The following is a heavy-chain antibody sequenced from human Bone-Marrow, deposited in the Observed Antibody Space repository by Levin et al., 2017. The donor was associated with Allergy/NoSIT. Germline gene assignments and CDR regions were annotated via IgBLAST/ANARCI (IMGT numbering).Heavy chain of an antibody. CDR2: ISYDGRNK. Sequence: PGGSLRLSCAASGFIFSTYNVHWVRQAPGKGLEWVAVISYDGRNKYYADSVKGRFTISRDNSNNTVYLQKNGLRAEDTAVYYCARDLSGYSYGYPWFFDLWGRGTLVIVSS. D-gene: IGHD5-18*01. J-gene: IGHJ2*01. V-gene: IGHV3-30*04. CDR3: ARDLSGYSYGYPWFFDL. CDR1: GFIFSTYN.